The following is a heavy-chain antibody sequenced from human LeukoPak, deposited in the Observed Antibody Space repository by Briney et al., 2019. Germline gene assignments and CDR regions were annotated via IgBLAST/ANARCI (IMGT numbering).Heavy chain of an antibody. D-gene: IGHD4-17*01. V-gene: IGHV4-59*01. Sequence: SETPSLTCTVSGGSISSYYWSWIRQPPGKGLEWIGYIYYSGSTNYNPSLKSRVTISVDTSKNQFSLKLCSVTAADTAVYYCARGAYGDYPEDYWGQGTLVTVSS. J-gene: IGHJ4*02. CDR1: GGSISSYY. CDR2: IYYSGST. CDR3: ARGAYGDYPEDY.